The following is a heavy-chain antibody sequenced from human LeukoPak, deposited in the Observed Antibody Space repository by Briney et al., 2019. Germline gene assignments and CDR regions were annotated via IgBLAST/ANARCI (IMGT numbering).Heavy chain of an antibody. CDR1: GGSFSGYY. CDR2: INHGGST. CDR3: ARARWELRGWFDP. J-gene: IGHJ5*02. D-gene: IGHD1-26*01. V-gene: IGHV4-34*01. Sequence: SETLSLTCAVYGGSFSGYYWSWIRQPPGKGLEWIGEINHGGSTNYNPSLKSRVTISVDTSKNQFSLKLSSVTAADTAVYYCARARWELRGWFDPWGQGTLVTVSS.